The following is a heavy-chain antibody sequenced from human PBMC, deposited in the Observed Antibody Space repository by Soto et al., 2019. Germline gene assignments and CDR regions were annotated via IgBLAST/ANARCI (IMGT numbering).Heavy chain of an antibody. CDR2: IDNSGTRT. CDR3: VSWLSAHFDY. CDR1: PVGFSGLG. Sequence: EVQLLESGGRLVQPGQSLRLSCAASPVGFSGLGMSWVRQAPGKGLEWVSTIDNSGTRTHYADSVKGRFTISRDTSKYTLDLQMDYLRAEDTALYHCVSWLSAHFDYWGRRNLVTVSS. V-gene: IGHV3-23*05. J-gene: IGHJ4*02. D-gene: IGHD6-19*01.